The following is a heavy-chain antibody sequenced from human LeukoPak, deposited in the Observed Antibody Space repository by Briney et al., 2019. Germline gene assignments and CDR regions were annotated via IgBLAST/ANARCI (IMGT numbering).Heavy chain of an antibody. CDR1: VFTFSSYA. V-gene: IGHV3-30*01. Sequence: GGSLRLSCAASVFTFSSYAMHWVRQAPGKGLEWVAVISYDGSNKYYADSVKGRFTISRDNSKNTLYLQMNSLRAEDTAVYYCARDVRRYFYWLSDWGQGTLVTVSS. CDR2: ISYDGSNK. CDR3: ARDVRRYFYWLSD. J-gene: IGHJ4*02. D-gene: IGHD3-9*01.